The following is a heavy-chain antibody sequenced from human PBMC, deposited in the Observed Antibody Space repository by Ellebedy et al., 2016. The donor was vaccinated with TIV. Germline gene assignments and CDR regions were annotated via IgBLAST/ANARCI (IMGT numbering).Heavy chain of an antibody. V-gene: IGHV3-23*01. CDR1: GFTFSSYA. J-gene: IGHJ4*02. D-gene: IGHD5-18*01. Sequence: GESLKISXAASGFTFSSYAMSWVRQAPGKGLEWVSAIGGSADNTYYADSVKGRFTISRDNSKNTLYLQVNSLRAEDTALYYCAKGHTAMVRDYFDYWGDTAMFRDYFDYWGQGTLVTVSS. CDR2: IGGSADNT. CDR3: AKGHTAMVRDYFDYWGDTAMFRDYFDY.